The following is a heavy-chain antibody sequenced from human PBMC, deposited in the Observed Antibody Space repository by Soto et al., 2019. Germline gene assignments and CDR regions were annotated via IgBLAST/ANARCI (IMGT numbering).Heavy chain of an antibody. D-gene: IGHD4-17*01. J-gene: IGHJ6*02. CDR2: IYSGGST. CDR3: GLTVTSAHRYYYYYYGMDV. V-gene: IGHV3-53*02. Sequence: EVQLVETGGGLIQPGGSLRLSCAASGFTVSSHYMSWVRQAPGKGLEWVSVIYSGGSTYYADSVKGRFTISKDNSKNKLYLQMNSLRAEDTAVYDCGLTVTSAHRYYYYYYGMDVWGQGTTVTVSS. CDR1: GFTVSSHY.